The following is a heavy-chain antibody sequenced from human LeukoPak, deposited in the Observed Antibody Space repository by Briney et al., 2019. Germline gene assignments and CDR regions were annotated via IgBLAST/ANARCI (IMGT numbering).Heavy chain of an antibody. D-gene: IGHD3-22*01. J-gene: IGHJ1*01. CDR2: INHSGST. CDR1: GGSFSGYY. Sequence: PSETLSLTCAVYGGSFSGYYWSWIRQPPGKGLEWIGEINHSGSTNHNPSLKSRVTISVDTSKNQFSLKLSSVTAADTAVYYCARLGPYTYYCDSSGQRYFQHWGQGTLVTVSS. V-gene: IGHV4-34*01. CDR3: ARLGPYTYYCDSSGQRYFQH.